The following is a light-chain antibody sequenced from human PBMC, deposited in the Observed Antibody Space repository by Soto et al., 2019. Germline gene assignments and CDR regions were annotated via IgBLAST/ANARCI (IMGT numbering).Light chain of an antibody. Sequence: QSALTQPPSASGSPGQSVTISCTGTSSDVGGYKYVSWYQQHPGKAPKLLIYEVSNRPSGVPDRFSGSKSGNTASLTVSGLQAADEAHYYCSSYAGSYNGVFGGGTQLTVL. CDR3: SSYAGSYNGV. J-gene: IGLJ3*02. CDR1: SSDVGGYKY. CDR2: EVS. V-gene: IGLV2-8*01.